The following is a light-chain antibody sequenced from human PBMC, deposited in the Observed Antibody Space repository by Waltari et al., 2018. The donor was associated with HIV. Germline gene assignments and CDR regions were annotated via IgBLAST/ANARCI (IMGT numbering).Light chain of an antibody. CDR3: AAWDDSLAEPYVL. J-gene: IGLJ2*01. CDR1: TSPIGTTS. CDR2: SDN. V-gene: IGLV1-44*01. Sequence: QSVLAQPPSASGTPGQRVTISCSGTTSPIGTTSVNWYQQLPGTAPKLLIFSDNQRPSGVPDRFSGSKSGTSASLAISGLQSEDEGDYYCAAWDDSLAEPYVLFGGGTRLTVL.